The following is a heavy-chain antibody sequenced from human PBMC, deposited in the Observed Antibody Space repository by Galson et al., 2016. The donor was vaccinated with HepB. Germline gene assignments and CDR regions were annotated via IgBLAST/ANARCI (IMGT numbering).Heavy chain of an antibody. Sequence: SLSLSCAASGFTFSRHSMNWVRQAPGKGLEWVSSISSGGDYIYYAESVKGRFTISRDNAQNSLYLQMNSLRAEDTAVYYCARVYRCLQYDYWGQGTLVTVSS. CDR2: ISSGGDYI. D-gene: IGHD5-24*01. CDR1: GFTFSRHS. J-gene: IGHJ4*02. CDR3: ARVYRCLQYDY. V-gene: IGHV3-21*01.